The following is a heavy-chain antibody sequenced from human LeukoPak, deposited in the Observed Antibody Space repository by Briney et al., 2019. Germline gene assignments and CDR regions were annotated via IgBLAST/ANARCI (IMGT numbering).Heavy chain of an antibody. V-gene: IGHV3-23*01. J-gene: IGHJ4*02. CDR1: GFTFSNYA. D-gene: IGHD1-20*01. CDR3: AKDRANWNPYFDY. CDR2: ISETGGTI. Sequence: GGSLRLSCAPSGFTFSNYAMSWVRQAPGKGLEWVSAISETGGTIHYADSVRGRFIISRDNSKNTLYLQMNSLRAEDTAVYYCAKDRANWNPYFDYWGQGTLVTVSS.